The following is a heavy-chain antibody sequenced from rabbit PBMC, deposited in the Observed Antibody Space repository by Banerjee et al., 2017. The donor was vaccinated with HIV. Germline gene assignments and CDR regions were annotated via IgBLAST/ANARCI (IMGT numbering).Heavy chain of an antibody. V-gene: IGHV1S45*01. CDR3: ARGTSSSAYYSGSLNL. CDR1: GFSLSNNYV. D-gene: IGHD1-1*01. Sequence: QEQLQESGGGLFQPGGSLALTCKASGFSLSNNYVMCWVRQAPGKGLEWIACINSNTGNTVYASWAKGPFTISKTSSTTVTLQMTSLTVADTATYFCARGTSSSAYYSGSLNLWGPGTLVTDS. J-gene: IGHJ4*01. CDR2: INSNTGNT.